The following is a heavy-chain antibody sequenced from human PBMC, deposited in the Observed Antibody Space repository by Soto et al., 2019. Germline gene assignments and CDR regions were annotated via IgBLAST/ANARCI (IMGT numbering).Heavy chain of an antibody. V-gene: IGHV4-59*08. Sequence: SETLSLTCTVSGGSISSYYWSWIRQPPGKGLEWIGYIYYSGSTNYNPSLKSRVTISVDTSKNQFSLKLSSVTAADTAVYYCARENQYYYGSGSSRPFDYWGQGTLVTVSS. CDR2: IYYSGST. J-gene: IGHJ4*02. D-gene: IGHD3-10*01. CDR1: GGSISSYY. CDR3: ARENQYYYGSGSSRPFDY.